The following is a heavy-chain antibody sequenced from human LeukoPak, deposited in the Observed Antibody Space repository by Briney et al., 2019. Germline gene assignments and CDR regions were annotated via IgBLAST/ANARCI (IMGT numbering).Heavy chain of an antibody. V-gene: IGHV4-4*02. D-gene: IGHD2-15*01. Sequence: PSGTLSLTCAAPGASTRSGYWWSWVRHPPGKGIECIGEISHGGRTNYNPSINSRVIISVAKSKNQFSLRLSSVTAADTAVYYCASLYSDFDYWGQGTLVTVFS. CDR2: ISHGGRT. CDR1: GASTRSGYW. CDR3: ASLYSDFDY. J-gene: IGHJ4*02.